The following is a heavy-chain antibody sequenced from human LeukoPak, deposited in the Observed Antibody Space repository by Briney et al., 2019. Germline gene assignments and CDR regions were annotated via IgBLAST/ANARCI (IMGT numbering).Heavy chain of an antibody. D-gene: IGHD5-24*01. CDR3: ARVARDCYLAYYFDY. V-gene: IGHV4-59*01. CDR1: GGSTISYY. CDR2: IHSTGST. J-gene: IGHJ4*02. Sequence: SETLSLTCTVSGGSTISYYWSWIRQPPGKGPEWIAYIHSTGSTNYNPSLKSRVTISADTSKNQFSLTLRLVTAADTAVYYCARVARDCYLAYYFDYWGQGILVTVSS.